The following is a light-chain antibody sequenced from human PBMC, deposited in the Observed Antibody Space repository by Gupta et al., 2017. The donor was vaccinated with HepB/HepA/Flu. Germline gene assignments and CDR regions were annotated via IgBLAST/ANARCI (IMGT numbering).Light chain of an antibody. CDR2: DDS. J-gene: IGLJ1*01. V-gene: IGLV3-21*01. Sequence: SYVLTQPPSASVAPGKTARITCGGTGIGSKSVHWYQQKSGQAPILVVYDDSHRPSGIPERFSGSNSGDTATLTISTVEAGDEADYYCQVWGSTTDHVFGTGTKVTVL. CDR1: GIGSKS. CDR3: QVWGSTTDHV.